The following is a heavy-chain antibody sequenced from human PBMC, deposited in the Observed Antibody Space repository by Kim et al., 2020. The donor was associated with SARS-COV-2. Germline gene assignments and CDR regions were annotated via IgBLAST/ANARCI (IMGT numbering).Heavy chain of an antibody. CDR1: GGTFSSYA. D-gene: IGHD3-22*01. J-gene: IGHJ3*02. CDR3: ARERDYYDSSGWVDAFDI. Sequence: SVKVSCKASGGTFSSYAISWVRQAPGQGLEWMGGIIPIFGTANYAQKFQGRVTITADKSTSTAYMELSSLRSEDTAVYYCARERDYYDSSGWVDAFDIWGQGTMVTFSS. CDR2: IIPIFGTA. V-gene: IGHV1-69*06.